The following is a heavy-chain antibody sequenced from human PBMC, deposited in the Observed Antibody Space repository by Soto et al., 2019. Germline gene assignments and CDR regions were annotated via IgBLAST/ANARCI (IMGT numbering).Heavy chain of an antibody. Sequence: PSETLSLTCTVSGGSISSGSYYWSWIRQPPGKGLEWIGYIRDSGSTYYNPALKSRLSMAVDTSNNQFSLKLTSVTAADTAVYFCARVDSGHDPPFDNWGQGTLVTVSS. D-gene: IGHD5-12*01. CDR1: GGSISSGSYY. CDR3: ARVDSGHDPPFDN. CDR2: IRDSGST. V-gene: IGHV4-30-4*01. J-gene: IGHJ4*02.